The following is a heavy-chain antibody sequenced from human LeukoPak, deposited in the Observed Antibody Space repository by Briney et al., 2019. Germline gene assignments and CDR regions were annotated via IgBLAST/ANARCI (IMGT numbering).Heavy chain of an antibody. D-gene: IGHD3-22*01. J-gene: IGHJ4*02. V-gene: IGHV4-39*07. CDR2: IYYSGST. CDR3: ASVVDYYDSSGYYRPPDY. Sequence: SETLSLTCTVSGGSISSSSYYWGWIRQPPGKGLEWIGSIYYSGSTYYNPSLKSRVTISVDTSKNQFSLKLSSVTAADTAVYYCASVVDYYDSSGYYRPPDYWGQGTLVTVSS. CDR1: GGSISSSSYY.